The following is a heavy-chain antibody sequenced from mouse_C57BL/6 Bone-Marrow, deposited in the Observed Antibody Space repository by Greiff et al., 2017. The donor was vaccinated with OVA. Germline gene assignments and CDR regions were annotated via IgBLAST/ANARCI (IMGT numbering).Heavy chain of an antibody. D-gene: IGHD2-1*01. V-gene: IGHV1-62-2*01. Sequence: VKLMESGAELVKPGASVKLSCKASGYTFTEYTIHWVKQRSGQGLEWIGWFYPGSGSIKYNEKFKDKATLTADKSSSTVYMELSRLTSEDSAVYFYARHEEGIYYGNYAWFAYWGQGTLVTVSA. J-gene: IGHJ3*01. CDR2: FYPGSGSI. CDR3: ARHEEGIYYGNYAWFAY. CDR1: GYTFTEYT.